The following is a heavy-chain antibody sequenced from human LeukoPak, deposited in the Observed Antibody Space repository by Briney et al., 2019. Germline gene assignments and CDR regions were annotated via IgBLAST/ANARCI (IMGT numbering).Heavy chain of an antibody. J-gene: IGHJ3*02. CDR2: IYYSGST. CDR1: DYSISSGYY. CDR3: ARVPLSHDHDAFDI. Sequence: SETLSLTCTVSDYSISSGYYWSWIRQPPGKGLEWIGYIYYSGSTNYNPSLKSRVTISVDTSKNQFSLKLSSVTAADTAVYYCARVPLSHDHDAFDIWGQGTMVTVSS. D-gene: IGHD1-1*01. V-gene: IGHV4-61*01.